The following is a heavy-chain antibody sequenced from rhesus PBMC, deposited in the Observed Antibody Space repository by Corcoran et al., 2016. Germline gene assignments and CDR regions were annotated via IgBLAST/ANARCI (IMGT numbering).Heavy chain of an antibody. V-gene: IGHV4S11*01. CDR3: ARGWVDAYFDY. CDR1: GGSISSNY. D-gene: IGHD5-12*01. Sequence: QVQLQESGPGLVKPLETLSLTCAVSGGSISSNYWRWIRQPPGKGLEWIGYIYGSGSSTNYNPSLKSRVTLSVDTSKNQFSLKLSSVTAADTAVYYCARGWVDAYFDYWGQGVLVTVSS. J-gene: IGHJ4*01. CDR2: IYGSGSST.